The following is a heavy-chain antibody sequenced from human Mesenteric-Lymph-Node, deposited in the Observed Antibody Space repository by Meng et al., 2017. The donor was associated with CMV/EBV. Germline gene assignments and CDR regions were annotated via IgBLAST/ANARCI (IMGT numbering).Heavy chain of an antibody. D-gene: IGHD1-14*01. CDR1: GFTFSNYE. J-gene: IGHJ6*02. CDR2: ISSSAYISSSAGTI. V-gene: IGHV3-48*03. Sequence: GESLKISCAASGFTFSNYEMSWVRQAPGKGLEWVSYISSSAYISSSAGTIYYADSVKGRFTISRDNAKNSLYLQMNSLRAEDTAVYYCARDPSPDGMDVWGQGTTVTVSS. CDR3: ARDPSPDGMDV.